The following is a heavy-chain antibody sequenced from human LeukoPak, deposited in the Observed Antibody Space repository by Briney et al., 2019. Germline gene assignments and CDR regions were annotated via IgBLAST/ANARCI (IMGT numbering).Heavy chain of an antibody. CDR1: GYTFTGYY. V-gene: IGHV1-3*01. J-gene: IGHJ4*02. D-gene: IGHD3-10*01. Sequence: ASVKVSCKASGYTFTGYYMHWVRQAPGQGLEWMGWINAGNGNTKYSQKFQGRVTITRDTSASTAYMELSSLRSEDTAVYYCARPTMVRGVNGYYFDYWGQGTLVTVSS. CDR2: INAGNGNT. CDR3: ARPTMVRGVNGYYFDY.